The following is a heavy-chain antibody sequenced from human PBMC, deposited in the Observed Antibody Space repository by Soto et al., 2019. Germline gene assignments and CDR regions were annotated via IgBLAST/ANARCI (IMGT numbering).Heavy chain of an antibody. CDR3: ARLDYGDSAVDP. D-gene: IGHD4-17*01. V-gene: IGHV4-31*03. Sequence: QVQLQESGPGLVQPSETLSLTCSVSGGSINSASYHWSWLRQHPGKGLEFIGYIFYTGSTYYNPSLETRLTKSLDTSKNHVSLRLNAVTAAATAVYYCARLDYGDSAVDPWGRGILVTVSS. J-gene: IGHJ5*02. CDR1: GGSINSASYH. CDR2: IFYTGST.